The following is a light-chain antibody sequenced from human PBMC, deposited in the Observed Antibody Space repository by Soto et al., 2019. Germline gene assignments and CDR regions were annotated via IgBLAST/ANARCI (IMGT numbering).Light chain of an antibody. CDR2: AAS. Sequence: DIQMTQSPSSLSASVGDRVTITCRASQDIRNALAWYQQKPGKVPELLIYAASTLQSGVPPRFSGSGSGTDFRLTIYSLQPEDVATYYCQRYNSASTFGPGTKVEIK. CDR1: QDIRNA. CDR3: QRYNSAST. V-gene: IGKV1-27*01. J-gene: IGKJ1*01.